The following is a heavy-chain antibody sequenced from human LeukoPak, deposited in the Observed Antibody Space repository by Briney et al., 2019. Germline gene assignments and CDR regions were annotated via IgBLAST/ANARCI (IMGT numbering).Heavy chain of an antibody. Sequence: GGSLRLSCAASGFTFNSYGMNWVRQAPGKGLEWVSYISSSSTTIYYADSVKGRFTISRDNAKNSLYLQMNSLRAEDTAVYYCASGAEGYVFDPWGQGTLVTVSS. J-gene: IGHJ5*02. CDR3: ASGAEGYVFDP. CDR2: ISSSSTTI. CDR1: GFTFNSYG. V-gene: IGHV3-48*01. D-gene: IGHD5-12*01.